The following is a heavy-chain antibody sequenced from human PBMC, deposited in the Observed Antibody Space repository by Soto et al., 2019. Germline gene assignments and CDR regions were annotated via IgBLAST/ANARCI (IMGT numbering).Heavy chain of an antibody. CDR2: IYPGDSDT. D-gene: IGHD6-13*01. Sequence: GESLKISCKGSGYSFTSYWIGWVRQMPGKGLEWMGIIYPGDSDTRYSPSFQGQVTISADKSISTAYLQWSSLKASDTAMYYCERVSIAAAGTYGMDVWGQGTTVTVSS. CDR1: GYSFTSYW. V-gene: IGHV5-51*01. CDR3: ERVSIAAAGTYGMDV. J-gene: IGHJ6*02.